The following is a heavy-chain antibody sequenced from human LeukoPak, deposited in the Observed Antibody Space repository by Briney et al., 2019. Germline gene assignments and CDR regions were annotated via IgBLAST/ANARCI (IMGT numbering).Heavy chain of an antibody. CDR3: ARVGRWRDAFDI. V-gene: IGHV4-39*07. J-gene: IGHJ3*02. CDR1: GGSISSGDYY. D-gene: IGHD4-23*01. CDR2: INHSGST. Sequence: SETLSLTCTVSGGSISSGDYYWSWIRQPPGKGLEWIGEINHSGSTNYNPSLKSRVTISVDTSKNQFSLKLSSVTAADTAVYYCARVGRWRDAFDIWGQGTMVTVSS.